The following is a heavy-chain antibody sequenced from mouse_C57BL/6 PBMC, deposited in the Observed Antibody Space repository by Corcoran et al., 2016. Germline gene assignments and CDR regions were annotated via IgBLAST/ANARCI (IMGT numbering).Heavy chain of an antibody. V-gene: IGHV9-3*01. CDR2: INTYSGVP. D-gene: IGHD1-3*01. Sequence: QIQLVQSGPELKKPGETVKISCKASGYTFTTYGMSWVKQAPGKGLKWMGWINTYSGVPTYADDFKGRFAFSFETSASTAYLQFNHLKNEDTATYFCARGGKGDYYAMDYWGQGTSVTVSS. CDR1: GYTFTTYG. CDR3: ARGGKGDYYAMDY. J-gene: IGHJ4*01.